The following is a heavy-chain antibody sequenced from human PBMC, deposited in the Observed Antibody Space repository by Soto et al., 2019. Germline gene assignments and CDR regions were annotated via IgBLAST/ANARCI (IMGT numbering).Heavy chain of an antibody. J-gene: IGHJ5*02. CDR3: AREQGEVMVVAVTRANWVDP. V-gene: IGHV1-69*04. CDR1: GGTFSSYT. CDR2: IIPILGIA. Sequence: SVKVSCKASGGTFSSYTISWVRQAPGQGLEWMGRIIPILGIANYAQKFQGRVTITADKSTSTAYMELSSLRSEDTAVYYCAREQGEVMVVAVTRANWVDPGGQGTQVTVSS. D-gene: IGHD2-15*01.